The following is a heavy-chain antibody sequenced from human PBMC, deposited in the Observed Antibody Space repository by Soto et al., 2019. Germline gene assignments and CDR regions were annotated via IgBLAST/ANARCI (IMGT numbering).Heavy chain of an antibody. V-gene: IGHV3-30*18. CDR3: AKQESDWNAPFAY. D-gene: IGHD1-1*01. CDR2: ISYHGTDE. J-gene: IGHJ4*02. Sequence: QVQLVESGGGVVQPGRSLRLSCAASGFSFSSYGMHWVRQAPGTGLVWVAMISYHGTDEYYADSVKGRFTISRHNSKNAVYLQMNSLRAEDTCVYSCAKQESDWNAPFAYWGKGTLVTFSS. CDR1: GFSFSSYG.